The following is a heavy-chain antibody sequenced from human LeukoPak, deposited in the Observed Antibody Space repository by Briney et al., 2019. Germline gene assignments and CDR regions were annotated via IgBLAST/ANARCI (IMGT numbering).Heavy chain of an antibody. CDR2: ISSDGSSS. CDR1: GFNFSNSW. Sequence: GGSLRLSCAASGFNFSNSWMHWVRQVPGKGLLWVSRISSDGSSSIYADSVKGRFTISRDNSKNTLYLEMNSLRGEDTAVYYCARSVGATTDWFDPWGQGTQVIVSS. CDR3: ARSVGATTDWFDP. D-gene: IGHD1-26*01. J-gene: IGHJ5*02. V-gene: IGHV3-74*01.